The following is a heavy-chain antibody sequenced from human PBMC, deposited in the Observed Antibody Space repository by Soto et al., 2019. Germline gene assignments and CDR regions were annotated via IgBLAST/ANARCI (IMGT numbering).Heavy chain of an antibody. Sequence: SETLSLTCTVSGGSISSSSYYWGWIRQPPGKGLEWIGSIYYSGSTYYNPSLESRVTISVDTSKNQFSLKLSSVTAADTAVYYCARTSLSGWYGTWWFDPWGQGTLVNVSS. D-gene: IGHD6-19*01. CDR3: ARTSLSGWYGTWWFDP. CDR1: GGSISSSSYY. V-gene: IGHV4-39*01. J-gene: IGHJ5*02. CDR2: IYYSGST.